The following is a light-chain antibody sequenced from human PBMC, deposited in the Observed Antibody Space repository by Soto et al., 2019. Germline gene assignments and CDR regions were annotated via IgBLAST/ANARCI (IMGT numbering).Light chain of an antibody. CDR3: QTWGTGIHVV. CDR1: SGHSSYA. Sequence: QAVVTQSTSASASLGDSVKLTCTLSSGHSSYAIAWHQQQPEKGPRYLMKLNSDGSHSKGDGIPDRFSGSSSGAERYLTISSLQSEDVADYYCQTWGTGIHVVFGGGTKLTVL. J-gene: IGLJ2*01. V-gene: IGLV4-69*01. CDR2: LNSDGSH.